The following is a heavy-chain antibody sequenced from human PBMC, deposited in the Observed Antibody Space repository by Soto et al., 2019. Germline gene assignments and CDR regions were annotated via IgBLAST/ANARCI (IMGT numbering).Heavy chain of an antibody. V-gene: IGHV4-30-4*01. J-gene: IGHJ4*02. CDR1: GGSIRGGGYY. CDR3: ATGGKRYDY. Sequence: PSQTQSLTCTVSGGSIRGGGYYWSRIRQPPGKGLEWIGYIYYSGSTYYNPSLKSRVTISVDTSKNQFSLKLSSVTAADTAVYYCATGGKRYDYWGQGTLVTVSS. CDR2: IYYSGST. D-gene: IGHD2-15*01.